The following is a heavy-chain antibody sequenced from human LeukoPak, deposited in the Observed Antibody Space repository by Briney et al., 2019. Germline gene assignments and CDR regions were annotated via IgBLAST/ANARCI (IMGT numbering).Heavy chain of an antibody. J-gene: IGHJ4*02. CDR2: ISFDGSNK. D-gene: IGHD5-12*01. CDR1: GFTFSSYA. V-gene: IGHV3-30*04. CDR3: ARVTVATTGEFDY. Sequence: PGRSLRLSCAASGFTFSSYAIHWVRQAPGKGLEWVALISFDGSNKYYADSVKGRFTISRDNSKNTLYLQMNSLRAEDTAVYYCARVTVATTGEFDYWGQGTLVTVSS.